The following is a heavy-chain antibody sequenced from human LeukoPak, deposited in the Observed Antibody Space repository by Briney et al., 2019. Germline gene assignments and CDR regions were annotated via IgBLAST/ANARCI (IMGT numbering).Heavy chain of an antibody. V-gene: IGHV1-2*02. CDR2: INPNSGGT. D-gene: IGHD1-26*01. CDR1: GYTFTGYY. Sequence: GASVKVSCKASGYTFTGYYMHWVRQAPGQGLEWMGWINPNSGGTNYAQKFQGRVTMTRDTSISTAYMELSRLRSDDTAVYYCARVSLEAIYAFDIWGQGTMVTVSS. CDR3: ARVSLEAIYAFDI. J-gene: IGHJ3*02.